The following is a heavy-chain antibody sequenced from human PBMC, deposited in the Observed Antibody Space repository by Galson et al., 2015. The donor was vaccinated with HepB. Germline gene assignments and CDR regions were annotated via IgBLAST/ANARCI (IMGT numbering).Heavy chain of an antibody. CDR1: GFTFSSYS. V-gene: IGHV3-21*01. J-gene: IGHJ6*03. CDR3: ARDGSSWPPARYYYYYMDV. Sequence: SLRLSCAASGFTFSSYSMNWVRQAPGKGLEWVSSISSSSSYIYYADSVKGRFTISRDNAKNSLYLQMNSLRAEDTAVYYCARDGSSWPPARYYYYYMDVWGKGTTVTVSS. D-gene: IGHD6-13*01. CDR2: ISSSSSYI.